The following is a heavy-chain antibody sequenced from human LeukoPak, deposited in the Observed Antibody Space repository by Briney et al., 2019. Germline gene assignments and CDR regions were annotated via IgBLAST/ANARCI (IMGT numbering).Heavy chain of an antibody. CDR2: INPNSGGT. CDR1: GYTFTGYY. Sequence: ASVKVSCKASGYTFTGYYMHWVRQAPGQALEWMGWINPNSGGTNYAQKFQGRVTMTRDTSISTAYMELSRLRSDDTAVYYCARGVPAAIVLGPPTQDLDYWGQRTLVTVSS. CDR3: ARGVPAAIVLGPPTQDLDY. V-gene: IGHV1-2*02. J-gene: IGHJ4*02. D-gene: IGHD2-2*01.